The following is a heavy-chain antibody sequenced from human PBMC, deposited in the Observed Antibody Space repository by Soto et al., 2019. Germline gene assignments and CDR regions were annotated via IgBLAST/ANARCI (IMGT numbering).Heavy chain of an antibody. V-gene: IGHV3-7*03. D-gene: IGHD2-2*01. CDR1: GFTFTSYW. Sequence: RRLSCAASGFTFTSYWMSWVRQAPGKGLEWVANIKQDGSEKYYVDSVKGRFTISRDNAKNSLYLQMNSLRAEDTAVYYCARGTVPAALYYYYYYATDVWGQGTTVTVSS. CDR3: ARGTVPAALYYYYYYATDV. J-gene: IGHJ6*02. CDR2: IKQDGSEK.